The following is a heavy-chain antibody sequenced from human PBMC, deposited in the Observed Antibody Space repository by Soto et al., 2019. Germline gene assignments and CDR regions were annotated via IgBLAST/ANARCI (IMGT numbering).Heavy chain of an antibody. D-gene: IGHD6-19*01. CDR2: ISSGSSTI. Sequence: PGGSLRLSCAASGFTFSTYNMNWDRQAPGKGLEWVSYISSGSSTIYSADSVKGRFTISRDNAKTSLYLQMDSLRNEDTAVYYCARFFGSGFDYWGQGTLVTVSS. CDR3: ARFFGSGFDY. CDR1: GFTFSTYN. V-gene: IGHV3-48*02. J-gene: IGHJ4*02.